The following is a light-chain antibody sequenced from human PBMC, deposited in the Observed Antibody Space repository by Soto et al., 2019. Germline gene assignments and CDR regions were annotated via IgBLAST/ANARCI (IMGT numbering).Light chain of an antibody. CDR1: SSDVGGSRY. Sequence: QSALTQPASVSGSPGQSITISCTGTSSDVGGSRYVSWYQQHPGKAPKLIIFKVTNRPSGVSNRFSGSQSGNTASLTISGLQAEDEANYYCFSYTSGNPRVFGGGTQLTVL. J-gene: IGLJ7*01. V-gene: IGLV2-14*01. CDR2: KVT. CDR3: FSYTSGNPRV.